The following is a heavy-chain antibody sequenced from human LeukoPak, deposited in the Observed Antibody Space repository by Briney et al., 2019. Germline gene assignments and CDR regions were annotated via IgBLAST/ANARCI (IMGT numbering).Heavy chain of an antibody. V-gene: IGHV4-34*01. CDR1: GGSFSGYY. CDR2: INHSGST. Sequence: SETLSLTCAVYGGSFSGYYWSWIRQPPGKGLEWIGEINHSGSTNYNPSLKSRVTISVDTSKNQFSLKLSSVTAADTAVYYCASQTYYYGSGSYLFDPWGQGTLVTVSS. J-gene: IGHJ5*02. D-gene: IGHD3-10*01. CDR3: ASQTYYYGSGSYLFDP.